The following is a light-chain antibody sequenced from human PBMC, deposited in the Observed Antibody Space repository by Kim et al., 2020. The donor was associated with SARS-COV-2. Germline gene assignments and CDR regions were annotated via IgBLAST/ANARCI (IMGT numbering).Light chain of an antibody. Sequence: KTVTISCTRSSGSIGSNYVQWYQQRPGSAPTTVIYEDNQRPSGVPDRFSGSIDSSSNSASLTISGLKTEDEADYYCQSYDSSNSWVFGGGTQLTVL. CDR2: EDN. J-gene: IGLJ3*02. CDR1: SGSIGSNY. CDR3: QSYDSSNSWV. V-gene: IGLV6-57*03.